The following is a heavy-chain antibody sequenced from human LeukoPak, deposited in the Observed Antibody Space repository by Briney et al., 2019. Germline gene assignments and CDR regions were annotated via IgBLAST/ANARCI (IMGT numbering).Heavy chain of an antibody. D-gene: IGHD2-15*01. V-gene: IGHV3-30*18. CDR1: GFTFSTYG. Sequence: PGGSLRLSCAASGFTFSTYGLHWVRQAPGKGPEWVAAISNDGSNKYHAESVRGRFTISRDNSKNTLYLQMNSLRAEDTAVYYCAKDAGHCRGGSCYRQDYWGQGTLVTVSS. CDR2: ISNDGSNK. J-gene: IGHJ4*02. CDR3: AKDAGHCRGGSCYRQDY.